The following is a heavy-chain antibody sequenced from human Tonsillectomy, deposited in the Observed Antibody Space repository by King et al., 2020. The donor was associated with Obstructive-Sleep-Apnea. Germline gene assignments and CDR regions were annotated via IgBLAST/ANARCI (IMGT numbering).Heavy chain of an antibody. CDR1: GFTFSSYG. CDR3: AKAWTVTTLQCACDY. D-gene: IGHD4-17*01. CDR2: ISYYGNKE. J-gene: IGHJ4*02. V-gene: IGHV3-30*18. Sequence: VQLVESGGGVVQPGRSLRLSCAASGFTFSSYGMHWVRQAPGKGLEGVAVISYYGNKEYYADSVKGRFTLSRDNSKNTLYLQMNSLRPEDTAVYYCAKAWTVTTLQCACDYWGQGTLVTVSS.